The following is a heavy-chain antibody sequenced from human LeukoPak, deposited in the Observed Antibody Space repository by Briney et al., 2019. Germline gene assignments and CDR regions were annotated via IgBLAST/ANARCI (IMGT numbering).Heavy chain of an antibody. CDR3: ARVGYYESSGYYEY. CDR2: INPNSGGT. Sequence: ASVKVSCKASGGTSISYAISWVRQAPGQGLEWMGRINPNSGGTNYAQKFQGRVTMTRDTSISTVYMELSRLRSDDTAVYYCARVGYYESSGYYEYWGQGTLVTVSS. V-gene: IGHV1-2*06. J-gene: IGHJ4*02. CDR1: GGTSISYA. D-gene: IGHD3-22*01.